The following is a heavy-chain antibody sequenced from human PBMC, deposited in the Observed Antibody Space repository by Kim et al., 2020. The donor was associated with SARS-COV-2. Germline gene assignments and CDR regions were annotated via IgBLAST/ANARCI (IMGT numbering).Heavy chain of an antibody. CDR2: ITSDGIKR. Sequence: GGSLRLSCAASGFTFGSYVVAWVRQAPGKGLEWVSVITSDGIKRYYDYAMGRCIITRGDYKNNTQLQLKNSRAADTAPYFCSRGVRDWGQGSMVTGS. CDR1: GFTFGSYV. V-gene: IGHV3-23*03. J-gene: IGHJ1*01. CDR3: SRGVRD.